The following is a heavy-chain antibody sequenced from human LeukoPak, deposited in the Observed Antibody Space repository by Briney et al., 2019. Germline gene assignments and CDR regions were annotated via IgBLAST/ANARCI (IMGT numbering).Heavy chain of an antibody. Sequence: GGSLRLSCAASGFTFSSYAMSWVRQAPGKGLEWVSSISSSSSYIYYADSGKGRFTISRDNAKNSLYLQMNSLRAEDTAVYYCASYYYDSSGYYYLDYWGQGTLVTVSS. D-gene: IGHD3-22*01. CDR2: ISSSSSYI. V-gene: IGHV3-21*01. J-gene: IGHJ4*02. CDR3: ASYYYDSSGYYYLDY. CDR1: GFTFSSYA.